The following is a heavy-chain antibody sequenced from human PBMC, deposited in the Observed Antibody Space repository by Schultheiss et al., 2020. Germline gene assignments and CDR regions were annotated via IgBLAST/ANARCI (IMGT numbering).Heavy chain of an antibody. J-gene: IGHJ5*01. D-gene: IGHD6-6*01. CDR1: GGSFSGYY. CDR2: INHSGST. CDR3: ARDRSNAARGWFDP. V-gene: IGHV4-34*01. Sequence: SATLSLTCAVYGGSFSGYYWSWIRQPPGKGLEWIGEINHSGSTYYNPSLKSRVTISVDTSKNQFSLKLSSVTAADTAVYYCARDRSNAARGWFDPWGQGTMVTVSS.